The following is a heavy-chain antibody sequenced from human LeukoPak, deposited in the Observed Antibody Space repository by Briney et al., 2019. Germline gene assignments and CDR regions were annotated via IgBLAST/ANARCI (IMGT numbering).Heavy chain of an antibody. D-gene: IGHD4-23*01. J-gene: IGHJ4*02. CDR2: IIPIFGTA. Sequence: SVKVSCKASGGSFSSYAINWVRQAPGRGLEWMGGIIPIFGTANYAQKFQDRVTITAVESMSTAYMELSSLRSEDTAVYYCARGWLAETTVVTPYNYWGQGTLVTVSS. V-gene: IGHV1-69*13. CDR1: GGSFSSYA. CDR3: ARGWLAETTVVTPYNY.